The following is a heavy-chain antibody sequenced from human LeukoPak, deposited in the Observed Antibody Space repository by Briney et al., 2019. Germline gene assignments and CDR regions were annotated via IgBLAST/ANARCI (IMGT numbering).Heavy chain of an antibody. CDR2: ISGSGGST. CDR3: AKVPRIAVAEVRIFFDY. CDR1: GFTFSSYA. D-gene: IGHD6-19*01. J-gene: IGHJ4*02. Sequence: GGSLRLSCAASGFTFSSYAMSWVRQAPGKGLEWVSAISGSGGSTYYADSVKGRFTISRDNSKNTLYLQMNSLRAEDTAVYYCAKVPRIAVAEVRIFFDYWGQGTLVNVSS. V-gene: IGHV3-23*01.